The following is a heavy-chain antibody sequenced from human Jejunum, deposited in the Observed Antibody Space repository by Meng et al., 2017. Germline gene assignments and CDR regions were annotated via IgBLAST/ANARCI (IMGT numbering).Heavy chain of an antibody. D-gene: IGHD2-8*01. CDR2: INPNSGGT. J-gene: IGHJ4*02. Sequence: GQPGESGGEVKKPWASVKVSCKASGYTFSDNYMHWVRQAPGQGLEWMAWINPNSGGTKYAQKFQGRVTMTRDTSISTAYMELSNLRSDDTAVYYCARSREWVNDYWGQGTLVTVSS. V-gene: IGHV1-2*02. CDR1: GYTFSDNY. CDR3: ARSREWVNDY.